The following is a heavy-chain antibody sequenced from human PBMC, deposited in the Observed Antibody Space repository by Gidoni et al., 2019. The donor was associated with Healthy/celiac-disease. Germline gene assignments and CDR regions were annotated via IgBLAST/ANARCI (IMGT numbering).Heavy chain of an antibody. V-gene: IGHV4-34*01. D-gene: IGHD1-26*01. CDR2: INHSGST. J-gene: IGHJ4*02. CDR1: GVSFSGYY. Sequence: QVQLQQWGAGLLKPSETLSLTCAVYGVSFSGYYWSWIRQPPGKGLEWIGEINHSGSTNYNPSLKSRVTISVDTSKNQFSLKLSSVTAADTAVYYCARGLGATTSFKISYWGQGTLVTVSS. CDR3: ARGLGATTSFKISY.